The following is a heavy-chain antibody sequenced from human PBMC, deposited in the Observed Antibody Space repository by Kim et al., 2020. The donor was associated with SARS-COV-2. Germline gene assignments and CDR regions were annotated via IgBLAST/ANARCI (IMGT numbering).Heavy chain of an antibody. CDR3: ARGGPMDRYSGSYYLDY. CDR2: ISSSSSYI. CDR1: GFTFSSYS. V-gene: IGHV3-21*01. D-gene: IGHD1-26*01. J-gene: IGHJ4*02. Sequence: GGSLRLSCAASGFTFSSYSMNWVRQAPGKGLEWVSSISSSSSYIYYADSVKGRFTISRDNAKNSLYLQMNSLRAEDTAVYYCARGGPMDRYSGSYYLDYWGQGTLVTVSS.